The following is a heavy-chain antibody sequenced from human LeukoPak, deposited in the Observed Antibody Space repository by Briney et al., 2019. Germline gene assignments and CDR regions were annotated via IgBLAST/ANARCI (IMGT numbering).Heavy chain of an antibody. CDR3: ARDGRYFDWLFPDY. D-gene: IGHD3-9*01. CDR2: ISCDGSNK. V-gene: IGHV3-30*04. CDR1: GFTFSSYA. Sequence: GGSLRLSCAASGFTFSSYAMHWVRQAPGKGLEWVAVISCDGSNKYYADSVKGRFTIYRDNSKNTLYLQMNSLRAEDTAVYYCARDGRYFDWLFPDYWGQGTLVTVSS. J-gene: IGHJ4*02.